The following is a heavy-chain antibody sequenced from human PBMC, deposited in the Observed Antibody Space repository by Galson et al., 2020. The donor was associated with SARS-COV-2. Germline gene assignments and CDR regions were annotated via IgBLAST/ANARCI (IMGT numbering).Heavy chain of an antibody. CDR2: IYSGGTT. Sequence: QAGGSLRLSCAASEFTISNNYMNWVRQAPGKGLAWVSIIYSGGTTYYADSVRGRFTVSRDNSKNTLYLQMNSLRAEDTAVYYCAREANHYAMDVWGQGTTVTVSS. J-gene: IGHJ6*02. V-gene: IGHV3-53*01. CDR3: AREANHYAMDV. CDR1: EFTISNNY.